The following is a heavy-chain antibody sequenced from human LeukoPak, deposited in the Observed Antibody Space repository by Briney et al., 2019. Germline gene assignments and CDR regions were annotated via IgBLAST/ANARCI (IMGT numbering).Heavy chain of an antibody. CDR3: AKDKIGYCSSTSCENWFDP. J-gene: IGHJ5*02. V-gene: IGHV3-23*01. CDR2: ISGSGGST. D-gene: IGHD2-2*01. Sequence: GGSLRLSCAASGFTFSSYAMSWVRQAPGKGLEWVSGISGSGGSTYYADSVKGRFTIFRDNSKNTLYLQMNSLRAEDTAVYYCAKDKIGYCSSTSCENWFDPWGQGTLVTVSS. CDR1: GFTFSSYA.